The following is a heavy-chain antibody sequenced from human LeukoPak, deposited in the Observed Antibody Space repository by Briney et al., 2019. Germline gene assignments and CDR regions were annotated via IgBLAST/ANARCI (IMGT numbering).Heavy chain of an antibody. CDR3: ARDHSSSSAFDI. D-gene: IGHD6-13*01. CDR1: GGSISSSSYY. CDR2: IYYSGST. J-gene: IGHJ3*02. Sequence: SETLSLTCTVSGGSISSSSYYWGWIRQPPGKGLEWIGSIYYSGSTYYNPSLKSRVTISVDTSKNQFSLKLSSVTAADTAVYYCARDHSSSSAFDIWGQGTMVTVSS. V-gene: IGHV4-39*07.